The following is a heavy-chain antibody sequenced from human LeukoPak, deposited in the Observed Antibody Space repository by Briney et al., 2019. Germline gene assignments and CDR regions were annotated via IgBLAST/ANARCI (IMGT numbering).Heavy chain of an antibody. CDR3: ARQKGRPLLWFGESPRSQYFQH. CDR2: IYSSGST. J-gene: IGHJ1*01. V-gene: IGHV4-39*01. D-gene: IGHD3-10*01. Sequence: SETLSLTCTVSGASVSGSPYYWGWIRQPPGKGLEWIGSIYSSGSTYYNASLQSRVTISVDTSKNQFSLKLSSVTAADTAVYYCARQKGRPLLWFGESPRSQYFQHWGQGTLVTVSS. CDR1: GASVSGSPYY.